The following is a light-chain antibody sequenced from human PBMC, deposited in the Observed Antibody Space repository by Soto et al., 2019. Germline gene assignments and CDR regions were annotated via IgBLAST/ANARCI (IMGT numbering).Light chain of an antibody. CDR1: QSVSSSY. J-gene: IGKJ1*01. Sequence: VLTQSPGTLSLSPGERATLSCRASQSVSSSYLARYQQKPGQAPRLLIYGASNRATGIPDRVSGSGSGTDFTLTISRLEPEDFAVYYCQTYGSSGTFGQGTKVDIK. CDR3: QTYGSSGT. V-gene: IGKV3-20*01. CDR2: GAS.